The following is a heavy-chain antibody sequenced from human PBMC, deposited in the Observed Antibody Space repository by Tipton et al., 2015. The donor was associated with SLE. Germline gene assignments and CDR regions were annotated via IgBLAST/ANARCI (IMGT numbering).Heavy chain of an antibody. V-gene: IGHV3-11*05. J-gene: IGHJ6*02. CDR1: GFTFSDYF. D-gene: IGHD3-3*01. CDR2: ISSSSGYT. Sequence: SLRLSCAASGFTFSDYFMSWIRQAPGKGLEWVSYISSSSGYTNYADSVKGRFTISRDNAKNSLYLQMLSLRAEDTAVYFCAREVPQSTIFGGGGYYYSMDVWGQGTTVTVSS. CDR3: AREVPQSTIFGGGGYYYSMDV.